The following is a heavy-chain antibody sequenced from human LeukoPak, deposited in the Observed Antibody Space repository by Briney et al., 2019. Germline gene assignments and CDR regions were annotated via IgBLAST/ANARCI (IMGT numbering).Heavy chain of an antibody. CDR1: GFTFSSYC. D-gene: IGHD3-10*01. Sequence: GGSLRLSCEASGFTFSSYCMSWVRQAPGKGLEWVSSITGSDTYIYYADSVKGRFTIPRDNSKNTLYLQMNSLRAEDTALYYCAKVPSMVRGVTYYFDYWGLGTLVTVSS. J-gene: IGHJ4*02. CDR2: ITGSDTYI. V-gene: IGHV3-23*01. CDR3: AKVPSMVRGVTYYFDY.